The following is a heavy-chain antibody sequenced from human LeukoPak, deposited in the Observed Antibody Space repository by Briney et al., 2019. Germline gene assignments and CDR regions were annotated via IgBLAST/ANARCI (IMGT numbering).Heavy chain of an antibody. CDR3: ARDERAANWFDP. CDR2: ISSSGSTI. Sequence: GSLRLSCAASGFTFSDYYMSWIRQAPGKGLEWVSYISSSGSTIYYADSVKGRFTISRDNAKNSLYLQMNSLRAEDTAVYYCARDERAANWFDPWGQGTLVTVSS. D-gene: IGHD6-13*01. CDR1: GFTFSDYY. J-gene: IGHJ5*02. V-gene: IGHV3-11*01.